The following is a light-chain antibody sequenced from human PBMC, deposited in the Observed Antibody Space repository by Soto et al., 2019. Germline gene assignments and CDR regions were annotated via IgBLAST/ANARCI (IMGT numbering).Light chain of an antibody. Sequence: IVLTQSPGTLSLSPGERATLSCRASQSVRSDSLAWYQQKPGQSPRLLIYGASNRATGIPDRFSGSGSGADFTLTITRLEPEDFVVYCCQQYATSPPYTFGQGTKLEIK. CDR1: QSVRSDS. CDR3: QQYATSPPYT. J-gene: IGKJ2*01. V-gene: IGKV3-20*01. CDR2: GAS.